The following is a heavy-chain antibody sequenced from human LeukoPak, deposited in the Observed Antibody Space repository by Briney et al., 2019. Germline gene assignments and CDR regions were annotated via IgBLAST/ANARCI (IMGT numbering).Heavy chain of an antibody. CDR3: ARGLWASLNNY. V-gene: IGHV1-2*02. CDR1: GYTFTGYY. Sequence: ASVKVSCKASGYTFTGYYMHWVRQAPGQGLEWLGWINPNSGGTNYARKFQGRVTMTRDTSISTAYMELSRLRSDDTAVYYCARGLWASLNNYWGQGTLVTVSS. J-gene: IGHJ4*02. CDR2: INPNSGGT. D-gene: IGHD3/OR15-3a*01.